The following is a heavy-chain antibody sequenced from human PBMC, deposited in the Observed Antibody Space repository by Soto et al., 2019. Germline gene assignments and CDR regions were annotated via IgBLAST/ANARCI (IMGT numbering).Heavy chain of an antibody. CDR1: GGSINDGNYY. CDR2: IHHSCIT. D-gene: IGHD3-16*02. V-gene: IGHV4-61*01. Sequence: ETLSSICRVSGGSINDGNYYGNWIRQSPAKGLEWIGYIHHSCITNYNPSLKSRVTISVDTSKDEFSLNLNYVTAADTSAYYCERGITLGALPSHFHYWGQGTQVTV. CDR3: ERGITLGALPSHFHY. J-gene: IGHJ4*02.